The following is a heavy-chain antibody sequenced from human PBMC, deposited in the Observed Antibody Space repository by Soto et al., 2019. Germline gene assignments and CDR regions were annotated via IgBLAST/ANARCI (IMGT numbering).Heavy chain of an antibody. CDR3: ASSDRVRGVRAAYGMDV. CDR1: GDSASSNSAA. V-gene: IGHV6-1*01. CDR2: TYYRSKWYN. D-gene: IGHD3-10*01. Sequence: PSQTLSLTCAISGDSASSNSAAWNWIRQSPSRGLEWLGRTYYRSKWYNDYAVSVKSRITINPDTSKNQFSLQLNSVTPEDTAVYYCASSDRVRGVRAAYGMDVWGQGTTVTVSS. J-gene: IGHJ6*02.